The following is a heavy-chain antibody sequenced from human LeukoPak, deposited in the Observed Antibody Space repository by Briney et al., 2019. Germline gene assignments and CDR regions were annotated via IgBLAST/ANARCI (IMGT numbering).Heavy chain of an antibody. CDR2: IDPDDSYI. Sequence: GESLKISCKGSGYSFTTNWISWVRQMSGKGLEWMGNIDPDDSYINYSSSFQGHVTLSSDKSITTAYLQWSSLKASDTAIYYCARRWRDGSLDYWGQGTLVTVSS. D-gene: IGHD5-24*01. V-gene: IGHV5-10-1*01. CDR1: GYSFTTNW. J-gene: IGHJ4*02. CDR3: ARRWRDGSLDY.